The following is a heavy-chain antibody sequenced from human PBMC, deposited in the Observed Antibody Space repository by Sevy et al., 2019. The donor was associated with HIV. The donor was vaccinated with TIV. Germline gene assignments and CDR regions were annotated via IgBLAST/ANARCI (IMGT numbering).Heavy chain of an antibody. J-gene: IGHJ5*02. D-gene: IGHD1-26*01. CDR3: VRDKEVGASILDA. CDR2: IKQDGSEA. V-gene: IGHV3-7*03. Sequence: GGSLRLSCVASGFNFRNFWMSWVRQAPGKGLECVADIKQDGSEAYYVDSVKSRFTISRDNAKNSLYLQMNSLRDEDTAMYFCVRDKEVGASILDAWGQGTPVTVSS. CDR1: GFNFRNFW.